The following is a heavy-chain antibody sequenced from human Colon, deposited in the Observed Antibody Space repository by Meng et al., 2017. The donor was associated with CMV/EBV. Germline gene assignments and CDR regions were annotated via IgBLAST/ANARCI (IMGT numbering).Heavy chain of an antibody. CDR3: ASPPQIGAALDY. D-gene: IGHD6-13*01. Sequence: EVQLVESVGGLVQPGCSVRPSCAASGLSVSCNFITWVRQAPGKGLEWVSVIPGDGRTYYADSVKGRFTISSDNSKNTLYLQMDSLRADDTAVYYCASPPQIGAALDYRGPGT. J-gene: IGHJ4*03. CDR1: GLSVSCNF. V-gene: IGHV3-66*01. CDR2: IPGDGRT.